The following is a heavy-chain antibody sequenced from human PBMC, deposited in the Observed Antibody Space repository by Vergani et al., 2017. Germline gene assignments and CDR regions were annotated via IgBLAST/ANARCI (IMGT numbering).Heavy chain of an antibody. V-gene: IGHV3-48*03. CDR2: ISSSGSTI. Sequence: EVQLVESGGGLVQPGGSLRLSCAASGFTFSSYEMNWVRQAPGKGLEWVSYISSSGSTIYYADTAKGRFTISRDNAKNALYLQMNSLRAEDTAVYYCARLRDGYNYFGYWGQGTLVTVSS. CDR3: ARLRDGYNYFGY. CDR1: GFTFSSYE. D-gene: IGHD5-24*01. J-gene: IGHJ4*02.